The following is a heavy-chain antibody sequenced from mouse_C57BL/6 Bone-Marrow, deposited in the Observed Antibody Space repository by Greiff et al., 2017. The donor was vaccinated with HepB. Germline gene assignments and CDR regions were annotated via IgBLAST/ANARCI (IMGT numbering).Heavy chain of an antibody. CDR2: IYWDDDK. D-gene: IGHD1-1*01. CDR3: ARSPPHGYGSRMVDY. Sequence: QVTLKESGPGILQSSQTLSLTCSFSGFSLSTSGMGVSWIRQPSGKGLEWLAHIYWDDDKRYNPSLKSRLTIAKDTSINQVFLKITSVDTADTATYYCARSPPHGYGSRMVDYWGQGTSVTVSS. J-gene: IGHJ4*01. CDR1: GFSLSTSGMG. V-gene: IGHV8-12*01.